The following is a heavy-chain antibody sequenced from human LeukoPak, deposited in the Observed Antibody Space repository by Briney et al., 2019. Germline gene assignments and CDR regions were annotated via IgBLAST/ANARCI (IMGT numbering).Heavy chain of an antibody. D-gene: IGHD3-9*01. J-gene: IGHJ5*02. CDR2: INPNSGDT. Sequence: ASVKVSCKASGYTFTGYYMHWVRQAPGQGLEWMGWINPNSGDTKYAQKFQGRVTMTRDTSISTGYMELSRLTSDDTAVYYCARKYDILTGNDNWFDPWGQGTLVTVS. CDR1: GYTFTGYY. CDR3: ARKYDILTGNDNWFDP. V-gene: IGHV1-2*02.